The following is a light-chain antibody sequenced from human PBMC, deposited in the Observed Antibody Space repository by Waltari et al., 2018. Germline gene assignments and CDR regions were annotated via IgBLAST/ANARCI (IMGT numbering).Light chain of an antibody. CDR2: DVT. Sequence: QSALTHPRSLSGSPGQSVTSSRTRTGRDVADSHHVSWYQQHPGKAPKLVIFDVTKRPPGVPDRFSGSKSGNSASMTVSGLHAEDEADYYCGSYAGTWVFGGGTKLTVL. V-gene: IGLV2-11*01. J-gene: IGLJ3*02. CDR3: GSYAGTWV. CDR1: GRDVADSHH.